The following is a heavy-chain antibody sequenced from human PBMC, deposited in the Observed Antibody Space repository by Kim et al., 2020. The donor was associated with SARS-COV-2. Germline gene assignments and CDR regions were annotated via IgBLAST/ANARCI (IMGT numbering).Heavy chain of an antibody. J-gene: IGHJ4*02. V-gene: IGHV1-69*01. D-gene: IGHD6-13*01. Sequence: YAQEFRGRVTITEDESTSTAYMELSSLRAEDTAVYYCARIGIAAAGVFDYWGQGTLVTVSS. CDR3: ARIGIAAAGVFDY.